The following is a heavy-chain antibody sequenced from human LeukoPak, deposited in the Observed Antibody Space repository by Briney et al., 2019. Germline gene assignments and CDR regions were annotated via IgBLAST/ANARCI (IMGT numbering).Heavy chain of an antibody. J-gene: IGHJ4*02. CDR1: GFTFSSYS. CDR2: ISSSSSYI. Sequence: KPGGSLRLSCAASGFTFSSYSMNWVRQAPGKGLEWVSSISSSSSYIYYADSVKGRFTISRDNAKNSLYLQMNSLRAEDTSVYYCARHPRGDYDILPGYKSPLDYWGQGTLVTVSS. D-gene: IGHD3-9*01. V-gene: IGHV3-21*01. CDR3: ARHPRGDYDILPGYKSPLDY.